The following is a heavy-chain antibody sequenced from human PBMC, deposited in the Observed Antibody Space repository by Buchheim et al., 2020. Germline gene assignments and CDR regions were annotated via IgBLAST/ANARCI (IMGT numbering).Heavy chain of an antibody. CDR3: ARELGDDYNSGVDFRYFDL. V-gene: IGHV3-11*06. CDR1: GFTFSDYY. Sequence: QVQLVESGGGLVKPGGSLRLSCAASGFTFSDYYMSWIRQAPGKGLEWVSYISSSSSYTNYADSVKGRFTISRDNAKNSLYLQMNSLRAEDTAVYYCARELGDDYNSGVDFRYFDLWGRGTL. J-gene: IGHJ2*01. CDR2: ISSSSSYT. D-gene: IGHD5-24*01.